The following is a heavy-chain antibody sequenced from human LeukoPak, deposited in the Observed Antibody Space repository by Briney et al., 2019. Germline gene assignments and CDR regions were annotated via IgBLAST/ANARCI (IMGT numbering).Heavy chain of an antibody. Sequence: SETLSLTCAVYGGSFSGYYWSWIRQPPGKGLEWIGEINHSGSTNYNPSRKSRVTISVDTSKNQFSLKLSSVTAADTAVYYCATTGYYDFWSGYSFDYWGQGTLVTVSS. CDR1: GGSFSGYY. CDR3: ATTGYYDFWSGYSFDY. D-gene: IGHD3-3*01. CDR2: INHSGST. J-gene: IGHJ4*02. V-gene: IGHV4-34*01.